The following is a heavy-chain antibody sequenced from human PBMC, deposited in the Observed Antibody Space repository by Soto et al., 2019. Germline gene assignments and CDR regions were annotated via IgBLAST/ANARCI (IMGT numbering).Heavy chain of an antibody. CDR3: AKGAYHYTSASYYYYFYGMVV. CDR1: GFTFSKYA. CDR2: IRSGGGDT. J-gene: IGHJ6*02. D-gene: IGHD3-10*01. V-gene: IGHV3-23*01. Sequence: PGGSLRLSCAASGFTFSKYAMSWVRQAPGKGLEWVSAIRSGGGDTYYADSVKGRFTISRDNSKNTLYLQMNSLRAEDTAVYYCAKGAYHYTSASYYYYFYGMVVLGQGTMHTVYS.